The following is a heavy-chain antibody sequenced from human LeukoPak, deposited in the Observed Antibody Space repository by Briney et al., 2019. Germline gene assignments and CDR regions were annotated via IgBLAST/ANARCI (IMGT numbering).Heavy chain of an antibody. CDR1: GYSFTRNW. D-gene: IGHD3-10*01. Sequence: GEPLKISCKGSGYSFTRNWIGWVRQMPGKGLEWMGIIYPGDSDTRYSPSFQGQVTISADKSINTAYLQWSSLKASDTAMYYCARQKGYYGSENYFDYWGQGTLVTVSS. CDR3: ARQKGYYGSENYFDY. CDR2: IYPGDSDT. J-gene: IGHJ4*02. V-gene: IGHV5-51*01.